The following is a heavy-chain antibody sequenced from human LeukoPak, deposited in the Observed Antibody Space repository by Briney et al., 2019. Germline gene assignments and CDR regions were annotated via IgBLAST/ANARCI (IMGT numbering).Heavy chain of an antibody. CDR2: KYYRGRL. J-gene: IGHJ4*02. CDR3: ARGVSVLDDSSGYYYPPLDH. CDR1: VRSINTCY. D-gene: IGHD3-22*01. V-gene: IGHV4-59*13. Sequence: SVTQTLPCTVSVRSINTCYWPWLRQSPGEGEECLVYKYYRGRLNCSPSLQRRTTISIDTSKNQFSLKLSSVTAADTAIYYCARGVSVLDDSSGYYYPPLDHWGQGSMVTVSS.